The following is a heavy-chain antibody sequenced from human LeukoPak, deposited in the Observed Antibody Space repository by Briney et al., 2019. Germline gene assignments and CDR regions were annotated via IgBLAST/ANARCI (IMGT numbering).Heavy chain of an antibody. Sequence: GESLKISFKGSGXSFTSYWIGWVRQMPGRGLEWMGIIYPGDSDTRYSPSFQGQVTISADKSISTAYLQWSSLKASDTAMYYCARRPGYGGSYDAFDIWGQGTMVTVSS. CDR2: IYPGDSDT. CDR1: GXSFTSYW. V-gene: IGHV5-51*01. J-gene: IGHJ3*02. CDR3: ARRPGYGGSYDAFDI. D-gene: IGHD4-23*01.